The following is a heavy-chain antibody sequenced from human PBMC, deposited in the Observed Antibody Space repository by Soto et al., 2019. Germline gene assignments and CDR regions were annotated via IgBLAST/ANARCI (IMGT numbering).Heavy chain of an antibody. CDR1: GYIFTNYY. CDR3: ARGANYYGSGSYYTSSFDY. Sequence: ASVKVSCKASGYIFTNYYMHWVRQAPGQGLEWMGTINAGGGYTIYAQKFQGRVTITADKSTSTAYMELSSLRSEDTAVYYCARGANYYGSGSYYTSSFDYWGQGTLVTVSS. V-gene: IGHV1-46*01. J-gene: IGHJ4*02. CDR2: INAGGGYT. D-gene: IGHD3-10*01.